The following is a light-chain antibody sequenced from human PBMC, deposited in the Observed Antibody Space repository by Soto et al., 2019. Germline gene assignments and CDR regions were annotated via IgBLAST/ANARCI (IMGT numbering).Light chain of an antibody. CDR2: GTS. J-gene: IGKJ4*01. V-gene: IGKV3-20*01. CDR1: QSVSSNY. Sequence: EIVLTQSPGTLSLSPGERATLSCRASQSVSSNYLAWYQQKPGQAPRLLIYGTSSRATGIPDRFSGSGSGTYFTLTISSLEPEDFAVYYCQQYGSSPPLTFGGGTKVEIK. CDR3: QQYGSSPPLT.